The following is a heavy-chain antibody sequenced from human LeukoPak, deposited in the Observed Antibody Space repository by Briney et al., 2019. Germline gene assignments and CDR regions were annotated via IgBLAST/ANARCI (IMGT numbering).Heavy chain of an antibody. J-gene: IGHJ6*02. CDR2: INGSGGRT. V-gene: IGHV3-23*01. CDR1: GFTFSTYA. D-gene: IGHD6-19*01. CDR3: AKGEHLYSSGWYPGPFDGMDV. Sequence: GGSLRLPCAASGFTFSTYAMYWVRQAPGKGPEWVSVINGSGGRTYYANSVKGRFTMSRDNSQDRLYLQMNTLRAEDTAVYYCAKGEHLYSSGWYPGPFDGMDVWGQGTTVTVSS.